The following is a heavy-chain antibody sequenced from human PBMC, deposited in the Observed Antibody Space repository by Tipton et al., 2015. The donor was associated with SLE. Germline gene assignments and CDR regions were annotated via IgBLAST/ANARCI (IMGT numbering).Heavy chain of an antibody. Sequence: TLSLTCTVSGGSISSYYWSWIRQAPGKGLEWIGYIYYSGSTNYNPSLKSRVTISVDTSKNQFSLKLSSVTAADTAVYYCARERGASIAVAQEFDYWGQGTLVTVSS. CDR2: IYYSGST. CDR3: ARERGASIAVAQEFDY. J-gene: IGHJ4*02. D-gene: IGHD6-19*01. CDR1: GGSISSYY. V-gene: IGHV4-59*01.